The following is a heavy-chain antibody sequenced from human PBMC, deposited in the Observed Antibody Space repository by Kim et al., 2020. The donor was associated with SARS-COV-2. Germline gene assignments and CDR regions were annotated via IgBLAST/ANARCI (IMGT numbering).Heavy chain of an antibody. CDR3: ARDPEPTMVRGGPFDY. Sequence: GGSLRLSCAASGFTFSSYGMHWVRQAPGKGLEWVAVIWYDGSNEYYADSVKGRFTISRDNSKNTLYLQMNSLRAEDTAVYYCARDPEPTMVRGGPFDYWGQGTLVTVSS. CDR1: GFTFSSYG. V-gene: IGHV3-33*01. J-gene: IGHJ4*02. D-gene: IGHD3-10*01. CDR2: IWYDGSNE.